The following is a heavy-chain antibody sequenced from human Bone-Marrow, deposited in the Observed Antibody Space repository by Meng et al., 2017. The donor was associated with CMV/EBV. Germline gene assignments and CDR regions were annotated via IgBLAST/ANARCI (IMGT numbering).Heavy chain of an antibody. J-gene: IGHJ6*02. CDR1: GFTFSSYW. CDR2: INNDGSST. D-gene: IGHD2-2*01. CDR3: ARWGSTSSAYGMDI. V-gene: IGHV3-74*01. Sequence: GESLKISCAASGFTFSSYWMHWVRQAPGKGLVWVSRINNDGSSTSYADSVKGRFTISRDNDKNTLYLQMNSLRAEDTAEYYAARWGSTSSAYGMDIWGQGTTVTVSS.